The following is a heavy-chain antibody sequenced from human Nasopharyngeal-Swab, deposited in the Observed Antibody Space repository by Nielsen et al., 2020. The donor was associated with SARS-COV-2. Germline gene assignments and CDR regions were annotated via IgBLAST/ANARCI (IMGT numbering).Heavy chain of an antibody. J-gene: IGHJ3*02. CDR3: ARGGGFYDGFDI. CDR1: GGSVSSGSYY. V-gene: IGHV4-61*01. D-gene: IGHD1-26*01. Sequence: SETLSLTCTVSGGSVSSGSYYWSWIRQPPGKGLEWIGHIYYSGSTNDNPSLKSRVTISGDTSKNQFSLKLSYVTAADTAVYYCARGGGFYDGFDIWGQGTMVSVSS. CDR2: IYYSGST.